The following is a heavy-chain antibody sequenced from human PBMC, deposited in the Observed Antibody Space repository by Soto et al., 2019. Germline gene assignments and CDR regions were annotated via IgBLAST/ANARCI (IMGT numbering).Heavy chain of an antibody. Sequence: SETLSLTCAVYGGSFIGYYWSWILQPPGRGLEWIGYMFHSGSTSYNPSLKSRVTISVDTSKNQFSLKLTSVTAADTAVYFCAGVMGRFWFDPWGQGTLVTVSS. CDR1: GGSFIGYY. CDR2: MFHSGST. CDR3: AGVMGRFWFDP. J-gene: IGHJ5*02. D-gene: IGHD2-8*01. V-gene: IGHV4-59*01.